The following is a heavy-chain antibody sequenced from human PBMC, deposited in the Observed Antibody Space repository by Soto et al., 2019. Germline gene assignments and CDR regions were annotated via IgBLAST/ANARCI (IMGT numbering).Heavy chain of an antibody. CDR2: INSDGSSA. CDR1: GFTFSSYW. J-gene: IGHJ4*02. V-gene: IGHV3-74*01. CDR3: AIRASYYDSSGYFDY. D-gene: IGHD3-22*01. Sequence: EVQLVESGGGLVQPGGSLRLSCAASGFTFSSYWMHWVRQAPGKGLVWVSRINSDGSSASYADSVKGRFTISRDNAKNTLYLQMNSLRAEDTAVYYCAIRASYYDSSGYFDYWGQGTLVTVSS.